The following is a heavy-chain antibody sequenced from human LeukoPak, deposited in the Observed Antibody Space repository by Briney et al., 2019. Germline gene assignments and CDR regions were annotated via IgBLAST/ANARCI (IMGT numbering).Heavy chain of an antibody. J-gene: IGHJ4*02. D-gene: IGHD2-2*01. V-gene: IGHV4-34*01. CDR1: GGSFRGYY. CDR3: ARPIDCSATTCSSPFEY. CDR2: INHSGST. Sequence: PSETLSLTCAVYGGSFRGYYWSWIRQPPGKALEWIGEINHSGSTNHNPPLKSRVTISIDTSKNQFSLKLRSVTAADTAVYYCARPIDCSATTCSSPFEYWGQGSLVTVSA.